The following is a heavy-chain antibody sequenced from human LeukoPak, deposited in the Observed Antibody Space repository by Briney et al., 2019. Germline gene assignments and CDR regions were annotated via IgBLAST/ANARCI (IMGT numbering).Heavy chain of an antibody. CDR1: GSSLSELS. Sequence: GASVKVSCTVSGSSLSELSLYWVRQAPGKGLEWMGGFDVIDSETFYAQKLQGRVTMTEDSSTDTAYMELRSLTSDDTALYYCAAGRPHRLLDHWGQGALVTVSS. J-gene: IGHJ4*02. V-gene: IGHV1-24*01. CDR3: AAGRPHRLLDH. D-gene: IGHD6-6*01. CDR2: FDVIDSET.